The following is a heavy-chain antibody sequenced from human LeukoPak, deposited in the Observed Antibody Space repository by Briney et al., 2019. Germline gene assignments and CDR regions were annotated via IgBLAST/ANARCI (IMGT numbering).Heavy chain of an antibody. CDR3: ATGIYDYGDYDPYWYFDL. D-gene: IGHD4-17*01. Sequence: PSETLSLXCTVSGGSISSYYWSWIRLPAGKGLEWIGRIYTSGSTNYNPSLKSRVTMSVDTSKNQFSLKLSSVTAADTAVYYCATGIYDYGDYDPYWYFDLWGRGTLVTVSS. CDR2: IYTSGST. CDR1: GGSISSYY. V-gene: IGHV4-4*07. J-gene: IGHJ2*01.